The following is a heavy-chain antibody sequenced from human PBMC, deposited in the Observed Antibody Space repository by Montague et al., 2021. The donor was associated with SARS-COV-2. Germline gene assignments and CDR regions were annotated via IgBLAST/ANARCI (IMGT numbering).Heavy chain of an antibody. Sequence: CAISGDSDGGDDVGRSWDKQTSEIRSGQQLRTHYRFEWYRDYAPSVRGRLTVNPDASKNEFSLELNYVTPEDTAVYYCVRYSGWFYFDFWGQGTLVTVSS. V-gene: IGHV6-1*01. J-gene: IGHJ4*02. CDR3: VRYSGWFYFDF. D-gene: IGHD6-19*01. CDR2: THYRFEWYR. CDR1: GDSDGGDDVG.